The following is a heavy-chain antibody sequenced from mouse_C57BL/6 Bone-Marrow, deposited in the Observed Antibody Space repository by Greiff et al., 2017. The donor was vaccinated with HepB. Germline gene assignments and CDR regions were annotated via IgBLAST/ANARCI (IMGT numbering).Heavy chain of an antibody. CDR3: AREGESTTMVTMRTFYYAMDY. J-gene: IGHJ4*01. CDR2: INPNNGGT. V-gene: IGHV1-26*01. CDR1: GYTFPDYY. D-gene: IGHD2-2*01. Sequence: VQLQQSGPELVKPGASVKISCKASGYTFPDYYMNWVKQSHGKSLEWIGDINPNNGGTSYNQKFKGKATLTVDKSSSTAYMELRSLTSEDSAVYYCAREGESTTMVTMRTFYYAMDYWGQGTSVTVSS.